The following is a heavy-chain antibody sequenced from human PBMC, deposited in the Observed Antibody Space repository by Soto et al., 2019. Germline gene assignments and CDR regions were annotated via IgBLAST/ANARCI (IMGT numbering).Heavy chain of an antibody. J-gene: IGHJ6*02. D-gene: IGHD6-13*01. Sequence: PGGSLRLSCAASGFTFSSYGMHWVRQAPGKGLEWVAVIWYDGSNKYYADSVKGRFTISRDNSKNTLYLQMNSLRAEDTAVYYCVRDQQLGCSSWGAYVYYGMDVWGQGTTVTVSS. CDR3: VRDQQLGCSSWGAYVYYGMDV. V-gene: IGHV3-33*01. CDR2: IWYDGSNK. CDR1: GFTFSSYG.